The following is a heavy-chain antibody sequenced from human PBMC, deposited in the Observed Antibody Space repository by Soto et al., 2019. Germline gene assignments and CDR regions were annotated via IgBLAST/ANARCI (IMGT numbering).Heavy chain of an antibody. V-gene: IGHV1-69*01. CDR3: ARDSLVVVAATPRWFDP. Sequence: QVQLVQSGAEVKKPGSSVKVSCKSSGGTFSSYAFSWVRQAPGQGLEWMGGIIPMFGTANYAQKFQGRVTTTADESTSTAYMELSSLRFEDTAVSYCARDSLVVVAATPRWFDPWGQGTLVTVSS. CDR2: IIPMFGTA. CDR1: GGTFSSYA. J-gene: IGHJ5*02. D-gene: IGHD2-15*01.